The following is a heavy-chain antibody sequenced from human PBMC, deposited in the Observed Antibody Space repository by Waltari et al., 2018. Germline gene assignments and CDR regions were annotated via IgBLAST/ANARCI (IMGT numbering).Heavy chain of an antibody. CDR3: ATDSHYDFWNHHKAALDI. CDR1: GGTSRNSL. Sequence: VQLVQSGADVKKPGSSVKVSCKASGGTSRNSLISWVRQAPGQGLEWMGGIIPVFGTANYPQKFQDRVTITADESTNTVYMELRSLTSQDTTIYYCATDSHYDFWNHHKAALDIWGPGTRVTVSS. CDR2: IIPVFGTA. V-gene: IGHV1-69*12. J-gene: IGHJ3*02. D-gene: IGHD3-3*01.